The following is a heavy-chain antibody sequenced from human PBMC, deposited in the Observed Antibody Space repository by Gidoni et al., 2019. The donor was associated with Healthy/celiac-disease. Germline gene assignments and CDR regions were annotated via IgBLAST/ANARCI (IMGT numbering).Heavy chain of an antibody. CDR1: GYRFTSYW. J-gene: IGHJ4*02. CDR3: ARLQMSGLRFLEWFYFDY. D-gene: IGHD3-3*01. CDR2: IYPGDSDT. Sequence: EVQLVQSGAEVKKPGESLKISCKGSGYRFTSYWIGWVRQMPGKGLEWMGIIYPGDSDTRYSPSFQGQVTISADKSISTAYLQWSSLKASDTAMYYCARLQMSGLRFLEWFYFDYWGQGTLVTVSS. V-gene: IGHV5-51*01.